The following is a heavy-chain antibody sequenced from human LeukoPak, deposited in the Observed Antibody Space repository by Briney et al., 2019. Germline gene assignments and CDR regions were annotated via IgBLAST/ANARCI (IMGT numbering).Heavy chain of an antibody. Sequence: SVKVSCKASGYTFTSYGISWVRQAPGQGLEWMGGIIPIFGTANYAQKFQGRVTITADESTSTAYMELSSLRSEDTAVYYCARDSGSYYTEPSYYYYYYMDVWGKGTTVTISS. D-gene: IGHD3-10*01. V-gene: IGHV1-69*13. CDR1: GYTFTSYG. CDR2: IIPIFGTA. J-gene: IGHJ6*03. CDR3: ARDSGSYYTEPSYYYYYYMDV.